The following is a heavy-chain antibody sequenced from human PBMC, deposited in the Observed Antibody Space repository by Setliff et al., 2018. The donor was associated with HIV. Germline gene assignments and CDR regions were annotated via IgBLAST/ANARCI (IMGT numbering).Heavy chain of an antibody. CDR1: GGSFSDYY. D-gene: IGHD1-26*01. Sequence: ASETLSLTCAVYGGSFSDYYWSWIRQPPGKGLEWIGEINHSGSTNYNPSLKSRVTISVDTSKNQFSLKLSSVTAADTAVYYCATKGAEWELPDMIFDYWGQGTLVTVSS. CDR3: ATKGAEWELPDMIFDY. V-gene: IGHV4-34*01. J-gene: IGHJ4*02. CDR2: INHSGST.